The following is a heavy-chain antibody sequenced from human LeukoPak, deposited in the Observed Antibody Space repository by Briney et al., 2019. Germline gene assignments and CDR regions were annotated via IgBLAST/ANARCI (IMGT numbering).Heavy chain of an antibody. CDR3: ARGTITMVRGVITQFDP. Sequence: SQTLSLTCAVSGGSISSGGYSWSWIRQPPGKGLEWIGYIYHSGSTYYNPSLKSRVTISVDRSKNQFSLKLSSVTAADTAVYYCARGTITMVRGVITQFDPWGQGTLVTVSS. CDR1: GGSISSGGYS. CDR2: IYHSGST. V-gene: IGHV4-30-2*01. D-gene: IGHD3-10*01. J-gene: IGHJ5*02.